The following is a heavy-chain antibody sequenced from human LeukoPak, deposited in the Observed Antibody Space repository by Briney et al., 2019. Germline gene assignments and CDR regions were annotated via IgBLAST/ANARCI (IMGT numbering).Heavy chain of an antibody. D-gene: IGHD5-18*01. CDR2: IHYSGST. CDR1: GGSFSGYY. J-gene: IGHJ4*02. Sequence: SETLSLTCAVYGGSFSGYYWSWIRQPPGKGLEWIGYIHYSGSTNYNPSLKSRVTISVDTSKNQFSLKLSSVTAADTAVYYCARHKRGYSYGYYLDYWGQGTLVTVSS. V-gene: IGHV4-59*08. CDR3: ARHKRGYSYGYYLDY.